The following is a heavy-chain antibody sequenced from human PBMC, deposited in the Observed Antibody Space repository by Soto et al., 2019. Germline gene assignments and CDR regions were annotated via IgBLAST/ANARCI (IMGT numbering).Heavy chain of an antibody. Sequence: QVQLEESGPGLVKPSEILSLTCTVSGGSISNYHWSWIRQPAGKGLEWIGRIYSNGTTNYNPSLKSRVTMSVETSKNQFSLRLRSVTAADTAVYHCVREGVAATGTWWFDPWGQGTLVTVSS. J-gene: IGHJ5*02. CDR3: VREGVAATGTWWFDP. CDR2: IYSNGTT. CDR1: GGSISNYH. V-gene: IGHV4-4*07. D-gene: IGHD6-13*01.